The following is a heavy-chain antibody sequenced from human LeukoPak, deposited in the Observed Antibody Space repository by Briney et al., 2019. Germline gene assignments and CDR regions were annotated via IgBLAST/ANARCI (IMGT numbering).Heavy chain of an antibody. CDR2: IYISGST. CDR1: GGSISSYY. V-gene: IGHV4-4*07. J-gene: IGHJ5*02. CDR3: ARDLGIVVVPAAIEFDP. Sequence: SETQSLTCTVSGGSISSYYWSWVRQPAGKGLGWIGRIYISGSTNYNPSIKSRVTMSVDTSKNQFSLKLSSVTAADTAVYYCARDLGIVVVPAAIEFDPWGQGTLVTVSS. D-gene: IGHD2-2*03.